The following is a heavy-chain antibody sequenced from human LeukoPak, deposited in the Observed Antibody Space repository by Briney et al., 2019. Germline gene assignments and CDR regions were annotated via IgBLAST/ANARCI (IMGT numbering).Heavy chain of an antibody. J-gene: IGHJ3*02. CDR2: IYYSGST. CDR3: ARHGYYDSSGYYSDAFDI. CDR1: NGSISSSSYY. V-gene: IGHV4-39*01. D-gene: IGHD3-22*01. Sequence: SETLSLTCTVSNGSISSSSYYWGWIRQPPGKGLGWIGSIYYSGSTYYNPSLKSRVTISVDTSKNHFSLKLTSVTAADTAVYYCARHGYYDSSGYYSDAFDIWGQGTVVTVSS.